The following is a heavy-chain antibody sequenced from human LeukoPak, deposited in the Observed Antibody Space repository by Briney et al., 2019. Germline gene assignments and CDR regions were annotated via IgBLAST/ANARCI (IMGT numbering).Heavy chain of an antibody. J-gene: IGHJ4*02. CDR1: GASISSTSHY. CDR2: IYYSGST. V-gene: IGHV4-39*07. CDR3: ARSWGYDFWSGNLLDY. Sequence: SETLSLTCTVSGASISSTSHYWGWIRQPPGKGLEWVGSIYYSGSTYYNPSLKSRVTMSIDMSKKQFSLNLSSVTAADTAVYYCARSWGYDFWSGNLLDYWSQGTLVTVSS. D-gene: IGHD3-3*01.